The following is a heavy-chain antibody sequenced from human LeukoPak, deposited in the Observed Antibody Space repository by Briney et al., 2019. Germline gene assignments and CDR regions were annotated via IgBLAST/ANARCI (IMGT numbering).Heavy chain of an antibody. CDR2: IYIDGTT. D-gene: IGHD6-13*01. Sequence: GGSLRLSCAASGFIVSHNYMTWVRQAPGKGLEWISVIYIDGTTYYADSVKGRFTISRDQANNTLYLQMNTLGDEDTAVYYCARGPRYSFYWGQGTLVSVSS. J-gene: IGHJ4*02. V-gene: IGHV3-53*01. CDR3: ARGPRYSFY. CDR1: GFIVSHNY.